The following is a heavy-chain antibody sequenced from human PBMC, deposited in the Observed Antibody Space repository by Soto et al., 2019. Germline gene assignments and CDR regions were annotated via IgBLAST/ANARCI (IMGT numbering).Heavy chain of an antibody. V-gene: IGHV3-15*01. CDR1: GFTFSNAW. Sequence: GGSLRLSCAASGFTFSNAWMSWVRQAPGKGLEWVGRIKSKTDGWKTDYTAPVKGSFTISRDDSKNTLYLQMNSLNSEDTAVYYGTTDPDDSGIVGASVYFDYWCQGTLVTVSS. D-gene: IGHD1-26*01. CDR2: IKSKTDGWKT. J-gene: IGHJ4*02. CDR3: TTDPDDSGIVGASVYFDY.